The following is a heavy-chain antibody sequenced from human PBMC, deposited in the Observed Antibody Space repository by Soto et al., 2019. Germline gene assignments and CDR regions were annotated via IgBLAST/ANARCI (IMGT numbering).Heavy chain of an antibody. V-gene: IGHV3-33*01. CDR3: ARDLTIFGVEDYYYYYGMDV. CDR1: GFSFSSYG. D-gene: IGHD3-3*01. Sequence: GGSLRLSCAASGFSFSSYGMHWVRQAPGKGLEWVAIIWFDGSNKYYADSVKGRFTISRDNSKNTLYLQMNSLRAEDTAVYYCARDLTIFGVEDYYYYYGMDVWGQGTTVTVSS. J-gene: IGHJ6*02. CDR2: IWFDGSNK.